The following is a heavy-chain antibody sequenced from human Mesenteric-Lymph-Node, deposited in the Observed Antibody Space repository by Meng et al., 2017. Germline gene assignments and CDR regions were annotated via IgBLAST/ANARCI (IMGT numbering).Heavy chain of an antibody. CDR1: GFTVSSNY. D-gene: IGHD5-18*01. V-gene: IGHV3-66*01. Sequence: GESLKISCAASGFTVSSNYMSWVRQAPGKGLEWVSVIFSGGSTYYADSVKGRFAISRDNAKNTVYLQMNSLRAEDTAVYYCASASGYSYGQWNDYWGQGALVTVSS. CDR3: ASASGYSYGQWNDY. CDR2: IFSGGST. J-gene: IGHJ4*02.